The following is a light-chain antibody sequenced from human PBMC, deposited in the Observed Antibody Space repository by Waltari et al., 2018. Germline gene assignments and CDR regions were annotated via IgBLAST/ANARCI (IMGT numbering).Light chain of an antibody. V-gene: IGLV3-10*01. CDR3: YSSDSTGLRV. Sequence: SYELTQPPSVSVSPGQTARITCSGHELPRQYAYWFQQKSGQAPRLVIYEDTKRPSGIPGRFSGSSSGTVATLTSTGAQVDDEADYYCYSSDSTGLRVFGGGTTVVVL. J-gene: IGLJ1*01. CDR1: ELPRQY. CDR2: EDT.